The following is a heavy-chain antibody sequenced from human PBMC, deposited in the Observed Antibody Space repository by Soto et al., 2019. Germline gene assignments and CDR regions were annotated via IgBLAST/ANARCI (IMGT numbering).Heavy chain of an antibody. J-gene: IGHJ6*02. CDR3: AVATIHYYYYYGMDV. V-gene: IGHV1-3*01. D-gene: IGHD5-12*01. Sequence: ASVKVSCKASGYTFTSYAMHWVRQAPGQRLEWMGWINAGNGNTKYSQKFQGRVTITRDTSASTAYMELSSLRSEDTAVYYCAVATIHYYYYYGMDVWGQGTTVTVS. CDR2: INAGNGNT. CDR1: GYTFTSYA.